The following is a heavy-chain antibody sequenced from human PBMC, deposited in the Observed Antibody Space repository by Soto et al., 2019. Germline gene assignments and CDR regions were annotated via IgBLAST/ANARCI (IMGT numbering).Heavy chain of an antibody. CDR3: ARDRGDQGSFDY. Sequence: RASVKVSCKASGYTFTSYYMHWVRQAPGQGLEWMGIINPSGGSTSYAQKFQGRVTMIRDTSTSTVYMELSSLRSEDTAVYYCARDRGDQGSFDYWGQGTLVTVSS. CDR2: INPSGGST. J-gene: IGHJ4*02. V-gene: IGHV1-46*01. D-gene: IGHD2-21*02. CDR1: GYTFTSYY.